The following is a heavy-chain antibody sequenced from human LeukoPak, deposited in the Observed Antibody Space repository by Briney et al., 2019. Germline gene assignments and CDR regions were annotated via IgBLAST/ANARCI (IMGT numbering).Heavy chain of an antibody. CDR1: GGSIISSSYY. Sequence: PSETLSLTCTVSGGSIISSSYYWDWIRQPPGKGLEWIGSIYYSGSTYYNPSLKSRVTISVDTSKSQFSLKVSSVTAADTAVYYCARQTGSGLFILPGGQGTLVTVSS. V-gene: IGHV4-39*07. J-gene: IGHJ4*02. CDR2: IYYSGST. CDR3: ARQTGSGLFILP. D-gene: IGHD3/OR15-3a*01.